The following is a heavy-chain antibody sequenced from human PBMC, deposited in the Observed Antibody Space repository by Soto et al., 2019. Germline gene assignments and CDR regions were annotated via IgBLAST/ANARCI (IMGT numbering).Heavy chain of an antibody. V-gene: IGHV4-34*01. CDR3: ARVERGTATTVVDAFDI. D-gene: IGHD1-1*01. Sequence: PSGTLSLTCAAYDGLVSSGSNYWSWIRHPPGKGLEWIGEMSHSGGTHFNPSLKSRVTISVDTSKNQFSLKMSSVTAADTALYYCARVERGTATTVVDAFDIWGPGTMVTVSS. CDR1: DGLVSSGSNY. J-gene: IGHJ3*02. CDR2: MSHSGGT.